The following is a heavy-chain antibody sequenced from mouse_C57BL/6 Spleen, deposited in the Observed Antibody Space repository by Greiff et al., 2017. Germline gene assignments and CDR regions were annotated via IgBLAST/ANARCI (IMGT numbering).Heavy chain of an antibody. V-gene: IGHV1-69*01. CDR1: GYTFTSYW. CDR3: ARSGRDGYFDV. J-gene: IGHJ1*03. CDR2: IDPSDSYT. D-gene: IGHD3-1*01. Sequence: QVQLQQPGAELVMPGASVKLSCKASGYTFTSYWMPWVKQRPGQGLEWIGEIDPSDSYTNYNQKFKGKSTLAVDKSSSTAYMQLSSLTSEDSAVYYCARSGRDGYFDVWGTGTTVTVSS.